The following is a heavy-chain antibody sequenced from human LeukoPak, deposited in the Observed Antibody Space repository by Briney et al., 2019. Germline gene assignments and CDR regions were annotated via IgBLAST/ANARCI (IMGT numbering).Heavy chain of an antibody. CDR1: GFTFSSYS. J-gene: IGHJ3*02. V-gene: IGHV3-21*01. Sequence: GSLRLSCAASGFTFSSYSMNWVRQAPGKGLEWVSSISSSSSYIYYADSVKGRFTISRDNAKNSLYLQMNSLRAEDTAVYYCARDPSGKVRGISNAFDIWGQGTMVTVSS. D-gene: IGHD3-10*01. CDR2: ISSSSSYI. CDR3: ARDPSGKVRGISNAFDI.